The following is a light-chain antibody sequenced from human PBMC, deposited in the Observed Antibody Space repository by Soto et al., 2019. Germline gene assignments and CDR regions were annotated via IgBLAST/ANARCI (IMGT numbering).Light chain of an antibody. V-gene: IGKV3-11*01. J-gene: IGKJ1*01. CDR3: QQRSNWPGT. CDR2: DAS. CDR1: QSVSSN. Sequence: TQSPVTLSVSPGERATLSCRASQSVSSNLGWYQQKPGQAPRLLIYDASNRATGIPARFSGSGSGTDFTLTISSLEPEDFAVYYCQQRSNWPGTFGQGTKVDIK.